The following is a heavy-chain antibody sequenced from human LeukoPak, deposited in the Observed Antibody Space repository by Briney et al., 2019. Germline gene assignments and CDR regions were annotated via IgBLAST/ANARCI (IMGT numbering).Heavy chain of an antibody. CDR2: ISSSGSGGNT. CDR1: GVTLSSYA. Sequence: GGSLRLSCAASGVTLSSYAMSWARQAPGKGLEWVSGISSSGSGGNTYYADSVKGRFTISRDNSKNTLYLQMNSLRAEDTAVYYCARGVVVVVAATNPHFDYWGQGTLVTVSS. CDR3: ARGVVVVVAATNPHFDY. J-gene: IGHJ4*02. V-gene: IGHV3-23*01. D-gene: IGHD2-15*01.